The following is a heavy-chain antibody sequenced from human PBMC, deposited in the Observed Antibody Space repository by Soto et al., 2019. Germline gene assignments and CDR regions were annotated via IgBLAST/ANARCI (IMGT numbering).Heavy chain of an antibody. CDR2: IYYSGST. J-gene: IGHJ5*02. CDR1: CGSIISYY. Sequence: PSETLSLTCTFSCGSIISYYWSWIRQPPGKGLEWIGYIYYSGSTNYNPSLKSRVTTSVDTSKNQFSLKLSSVTAADTAVYYCARRIAAAQWFDPWGQGTLVTVSS. D-gene: IGHD6-13*01. V-gene: IGHV4-59*01. CDR3: ARRIAAAQWFDP.